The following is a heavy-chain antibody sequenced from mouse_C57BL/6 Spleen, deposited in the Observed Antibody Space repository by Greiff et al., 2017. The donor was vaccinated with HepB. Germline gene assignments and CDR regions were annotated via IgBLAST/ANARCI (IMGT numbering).Heavy chain of an antibody. CDR3: ASYYYGSSSPAY. D-gene: IGHD1-1*01. J-gene: IGHJ2*01. CDR1: GFTFSDYG. CDR2: ISSGSSTI. Sequence: EVKLMESGGGLVKPGGSLKLSCAASGFTFSDYGMHWVRQAPEKGLEWVAYISSGSSTIYYADTVKGRFTISRDNAKNTLFLQMTSLRSEDTAMYYCASYYYGSSSPAYWGQGTTLTVSS. V-gene: IGHV5-17*01.